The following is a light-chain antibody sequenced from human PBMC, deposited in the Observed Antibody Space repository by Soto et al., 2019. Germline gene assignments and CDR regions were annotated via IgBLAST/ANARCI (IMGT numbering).Light chain of an antibody. CDR2: AAS. CDR1: QGISNY. CDR3: QKYNSALQT. J-gene: IGKJ1*01. V-gene: IGKV1-27*01. Sequence: DIPMTQSPSSLSASVGDRVTITCRASQGISNYLAWYQQKPGKVPKLLIYAASTLQSGVPSRFSGSGSGTDFTLTISILQPEDVATYYCQKYNSALQTFGQGTKVEIK.